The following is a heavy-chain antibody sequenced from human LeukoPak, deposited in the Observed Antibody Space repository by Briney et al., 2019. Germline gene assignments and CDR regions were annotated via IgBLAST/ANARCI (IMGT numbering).Heavy chain of an antibody. D-gene: IGHD2-2*01. CDR1: GGTFSSYA. CDR2: IIPIFGTA. CDR3: ASASGVVPAAIVHYYMDV. V-gene: IGHV1-69*05. J-gene: IGHJ6*03. Sequence: GSSVKVSCKASGGTFSSYAISWVRQASGQGLEWMGGIIPIFGTANYAQKFQGRVTITTDESTSTAYMELSSLRSEDTAVYYCASASGVVPAAIVHYYMDVWGKGTTVTVSS.